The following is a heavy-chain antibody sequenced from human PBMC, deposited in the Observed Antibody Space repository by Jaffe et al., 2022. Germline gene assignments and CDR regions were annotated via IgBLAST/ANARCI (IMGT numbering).Heavy chain of an antibody. V-gene: IGHV1-8*01. D-gene: IGHD1-1*01. CDR1: GYTFTSYD. Sequence: QVQLVQSGAEVKKPGASVKVSCKASGYTFTSYDINWVRQATGQGLEWMGWMNPNSGNTGYAQKFQGRVTMTRNTSISTAYMELSSLRSEDTAVYYCARPQRIFGNYNWNDLDYWGQGTLVTVSS. J-gene: IGHJ4*02. CDR3: ARPQRIFGNYNWNDLDY. CDR2: MNPNSGNT.